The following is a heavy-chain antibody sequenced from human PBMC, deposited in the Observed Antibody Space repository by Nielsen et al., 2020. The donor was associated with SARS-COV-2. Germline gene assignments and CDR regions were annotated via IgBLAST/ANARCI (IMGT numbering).Heavy chain of an antibody. Sequence: WVRQAPGQGLEWMGIINPSGGSTSYAQKFQGRVTMTRDTSTSTVYMELSSLRSEDTAVYYCARDHSSSWYSGRYYYMDVWGKGTTVTVSS. CDR2: INPSGGST. J-gene: IGHJ6*03. V-gene: IGHV1-46*01. D-gene: IGHD6-13*01. CDR3: ARDHSSSWYSGRYYYMDV.